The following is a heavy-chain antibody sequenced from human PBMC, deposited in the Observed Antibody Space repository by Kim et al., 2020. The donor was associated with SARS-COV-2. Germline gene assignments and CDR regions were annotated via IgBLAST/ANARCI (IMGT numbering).Heavy chain of an antibody. Sequence: GGSLRLSCAASGFTVSSNYMSWVRQAPGKGLEWVSVIYSGGSTYYADSVKGRFTISRDNSKNTLYLQMNSLRAEDTAVYYCAKSIAVAGYNWFDPWGQGTLVTVSS. CDR1: GFTVSSNY. V-gene: IGHV3-53*01. D-gene: IGHD6-19*01. CDR2: IYSGGST. CDR3: AKSIAVAGYNWFDP. J-gene: IGHJ5*02.